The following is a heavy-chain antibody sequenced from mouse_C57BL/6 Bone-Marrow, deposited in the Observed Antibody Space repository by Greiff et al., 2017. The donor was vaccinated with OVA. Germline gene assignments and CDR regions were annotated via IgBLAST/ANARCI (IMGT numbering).Heavy chain of an antibody. CDR1: GYTFTSYW. CDR2: IYPGNSDT. V-gene: IGHV1-5*01. D-gene: IGHD1-1*01. J-gene: IGHJ2*01. Sequence: EVQVVESGTVLARPGASVKMSCKTSGYTFTSYWMHWVKQRPGQGLEWIGAIYPGNSDTSYNQKFKGKAKLTAVTSASTAYMELSSLTNEDSAVYYCTRDTTVVDSYYFDYWGQGTTLTVSS. CDR3: TRDTTVVDSYYFDY.